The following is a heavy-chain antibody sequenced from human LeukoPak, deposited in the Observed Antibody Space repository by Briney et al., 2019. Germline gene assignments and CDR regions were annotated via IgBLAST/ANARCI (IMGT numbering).Heavy chain of an antibody. CDR3: ANLPL. CDR2: VNTDGSTP. J-gene: IGHJ4*02. CDR1: GFTFSSYW. V-gene: IGHV3-74*01. D-gene: IGHD1-14*01. Sequence: GGSLRLSCAASGFTFSSYWMHWVRQAPGKGLVWVSRVNTDGSTPTYADSVKGRFTISRDNSKNTLYLQMNSLRPEDAAVYYCANLPLWGQGTLVTVSS.